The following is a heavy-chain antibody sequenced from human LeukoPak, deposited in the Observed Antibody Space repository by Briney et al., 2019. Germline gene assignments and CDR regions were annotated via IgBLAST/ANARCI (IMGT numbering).Heavy chain of an antibody. CDR3: ARVGYYGSGSWYYMDV. Sequence: ASVKVSCKASGYTFTSYGISWVRQAPGQGLEWMGWISAYNGNTNYAQKLQGRVTITTDTSTSTAYMELKSLRSDDTAVYYCARVGYYGSGSWYYMDVWGKGTTATISS. CDR1: GYTFTSYG. CDR2: ISAYNGNT. V-gene: IGHV1-18*01. D-gene: IGHD3-10*01. J-gene: IGHJ6*03.